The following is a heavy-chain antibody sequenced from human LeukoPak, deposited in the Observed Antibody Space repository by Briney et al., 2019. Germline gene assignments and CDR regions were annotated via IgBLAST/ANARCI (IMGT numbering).Heavy chain of an antibody. CDR3: ARDHSGTQDY. J-gene: IGHJ4*02. V-gene: IGHV3-33*01. CDR2: IWDDGSNE. Sequence: GRSLRLSCAASGFTFSNYGMHWVRQAPGKGLEWVAVIWDDGSNEYYADSVKGRFTIFRDNRRNTLYLQMNSLRAEDTAVYSCARDHSGTQDYWGQGTLVTVSS. CDR1: GFTFSNYG. D-gene: IGHD1-1*01.